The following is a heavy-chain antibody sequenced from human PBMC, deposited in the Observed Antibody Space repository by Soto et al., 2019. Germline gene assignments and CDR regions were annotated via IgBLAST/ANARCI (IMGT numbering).Heavy chain of an antibody. V-gene: IGHV1-2*02. Sequence: GASVKVSCKASGYTFTGYYMHWVRQAPGQGLEWMGWINPNSGGTNYAQKFQGRVTMTRDTSISTAYMELSRLRSDDTAVYYCARGVDDLWSGYPGYYFDYGGQGTLVPV. CDR3: ARGVDDLWSGYPGYYFDY. CDR2: INPNSGGT. CDR1: GYTFTGYY. D-gene: IGHD3-3*01. J-gene: IGHJ4*02.